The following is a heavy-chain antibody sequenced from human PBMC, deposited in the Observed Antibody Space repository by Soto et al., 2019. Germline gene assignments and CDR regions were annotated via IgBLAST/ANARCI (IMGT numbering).Heavy chain of an antibody. CDR1: GFTFSSYA. J-gene: IGHJ4*02. V-gene: IGHV3-30-3*01. CDR3: ARAPVGAVAGTGAFDY. CDR2: ISYDGSNK. Sequence: PGGSLRLSCAASGFTFSSYAMSWVRQAPGKGLEWVAVISYDGSNKYYADSVKGRFTISRDNSKNTLYLQMNSLRAEDTAVYYCARAPVGAVAGTGAFDYWGQGTLVTVSS. D-gene: IGHD6-19*01.